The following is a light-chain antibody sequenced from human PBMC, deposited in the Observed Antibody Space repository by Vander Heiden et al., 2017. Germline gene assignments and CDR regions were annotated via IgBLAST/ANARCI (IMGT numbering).Light chain of an antibody. Sequence: DIQMTQSPSSVSASVGDRVTITCRASQHIPSWLAWYQQKPGKAPNLLIYAASSLHSGVPSRFSGSGSGTDFTLTISSLQPEDFATYYCQQANSFPFTFGPGTKVDIK. CDR1: QHIPSW. CDR3: QQANSFPFT. V-gene: IGKV1D-12*01. J-gene: IGKJ3*01. CDR2: AAS.